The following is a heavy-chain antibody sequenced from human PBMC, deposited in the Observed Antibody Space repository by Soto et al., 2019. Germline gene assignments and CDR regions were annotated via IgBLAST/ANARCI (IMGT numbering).Heavy chain of an antibody. CDR1: GGSISSSYW. CDR3: ARVSGSYYYGMDV. J-gene: IGHJ6*02. CDR2: IYHSGST. Sequence: PSETLSLTCAVSGGSISSSYWWSWVRQPPGKGREWIGEIYHSGSTNYNTSLKSRVTISVDKSKNQFSLKVTSVTAADTAVYYCARVSGSYYYGMDVWGQGTKVTVSS. V-gene: IGHV4-4*02.